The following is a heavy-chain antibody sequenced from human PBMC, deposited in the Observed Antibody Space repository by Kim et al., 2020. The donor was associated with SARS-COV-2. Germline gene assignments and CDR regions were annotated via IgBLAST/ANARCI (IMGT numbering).Heavy chain of an antibody. V-gene: IGHV4-39*07. CDR2: IYYSGST. D-gene: IGHD3-10*01. Sequence: SETLSLTCTVSGGSISSSSYYWGWIRQPPGKGLEWIGSIYYSGSTYYNPSLKSRVTISVDTSKNQFSLKLSSVTAADTAVYYCARVPPGSYWDYWGQGTL. CDR3: ARVPPGSYWDY. CDR1: GGSISSSSYY. J-gene: IGHJ4*02.